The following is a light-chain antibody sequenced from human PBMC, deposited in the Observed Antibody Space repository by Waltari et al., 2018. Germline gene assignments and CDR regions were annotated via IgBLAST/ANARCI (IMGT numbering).Light chain of an antibody. CDR1: QSVSRA. Sequence: EIVLRQSPGPLLLSPGERATLSCRASQSVSRALAWYQQKPGQAPRLLIYGASNRATGIPDRFSGSGSGTDFSLTISRLDPEDVAVYYCQHYERLPATFGQGTKVEIK. CDR3: QHYERLPAT. V-gene: IGKV3-20*01. CDR2: GAS. J-gene: IGKJ1*01.